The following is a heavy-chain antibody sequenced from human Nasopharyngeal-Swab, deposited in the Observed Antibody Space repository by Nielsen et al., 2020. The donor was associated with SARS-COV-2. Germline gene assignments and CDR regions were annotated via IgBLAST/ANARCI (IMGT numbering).Heavy chain of an antibody. Sequence: WVRQAPGQGLEWMGWMNPNSGYTGYAQKFQGRVTMTRNTSISTAHMELSSLRSEDTAVYYCARRVAGSRRAFDIWGQGTMVTVSS. CDR2: MNPNSGYT. D-gene: IGHD6-19*01. CDR3: ARRVAGSRRAFDI. J-gene: IGHJ3*02. V-gene: IGHV1-8*01.